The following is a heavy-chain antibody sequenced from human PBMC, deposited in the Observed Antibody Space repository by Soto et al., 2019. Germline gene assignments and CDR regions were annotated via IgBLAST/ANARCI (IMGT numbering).Heavy chain of an antibody. CDR3: AREAGYCSRTSCYRRAFDT. D-gene: IGHD2-2*01. CDR2: INTDGGSS. V-gene: IGHV3-74*03. J-gene: IGHJ3*02. Sequence: EVQLVESGGDLVQPGGSLRLSCAASGFTFSGHWMHWGRQYPGKGLEWGSRINTDGGSSAYADSVKGRFTISRDNAKNTLYLQMNGLRAEDTAVYYCAREAGYCSRTSCYRRAFDTWGQGTTVTV. CDR1: GFTFSGHW.